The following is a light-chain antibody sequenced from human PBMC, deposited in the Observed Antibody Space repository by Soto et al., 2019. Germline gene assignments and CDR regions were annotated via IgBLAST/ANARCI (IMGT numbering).Light chain of an antibody. CDR1: QSINSY. J-gene: IGKJ2*01. CDR3: QQCSPWPGT. V-gene: IGKV3-11*01. Sequence: EIVLTQSPATLSLSPGERATLSCRASQSINSYLAWYQHKPGQAPRLLIYDTSNRATGIPARFSGSGSGTDFTLTISSLEPEDFAVYYCQQCSPWPGTFGQGTKLEIK. CDR2: DTS.